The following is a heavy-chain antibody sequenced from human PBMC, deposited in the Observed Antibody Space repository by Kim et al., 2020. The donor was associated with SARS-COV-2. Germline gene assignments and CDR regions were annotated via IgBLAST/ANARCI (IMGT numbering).Heavy chain of an antibody. V-gene: IGHV3-23*01. CDR3: ARRGNYFDN. CDR1: GFTLSNYV. Sequence: GGSLRLSCAASGFTLSNYVMTWVRQAPGKGLEWVSTINFSGGTTYYADSVKGRFTIPRDTSKSTLYLQMNSLRAEDPAVYYCARRGNYFDNWGQGTLVTVSS. J-gene: IGHJ4*02. CDR2: INFSGGTT.